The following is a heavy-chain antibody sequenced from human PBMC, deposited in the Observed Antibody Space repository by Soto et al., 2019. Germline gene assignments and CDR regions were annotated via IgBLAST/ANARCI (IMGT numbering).Heavy chain of an antibody. CDR2: IYHGDSAT. CDR3: ARRSPTYCGGDCYSSLRGETSSLYYYYGMDV. CDR1: GYSFTSYW. V-gene: IGHV5-51*01. D-gene: IGHD2-21*02. J-gene: IGHJ6*02. Sequence: GESLKIACKGSGYSFTSYWIGWVRQMPGKGLEWMGIIYHGDSATRYSPSFQGHVTISADKSISTAYLQWSSLKASDTAMYYCARRSPTYCGGDCYSSLRGETSSLYYYYGMDVWGQGTTVTVSS.